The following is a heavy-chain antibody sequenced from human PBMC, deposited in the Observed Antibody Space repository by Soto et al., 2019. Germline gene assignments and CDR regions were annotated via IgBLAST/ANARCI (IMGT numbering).Heavy chain of an antibody. V-gene: IGHV1-18*01. J-gene: IGHJ5*02. CDR2: ISAYNGNT. Sequence: ASVKVSCKASGYTFTSYGISWVRQAPGQGLEWVGWISAYNGNTNYAQKLQGRVTMTTDTSTSTAYMELRSLRSDDTAVYYCARDVPLPPPLTIVVVPAAISWFDPWGQGTLVTVSS. D-gene: IGHD2-2*02. CDR3: ARDVPLPPPLTIVVVPAAISWFDP. CDR1: GYTFTSYG.